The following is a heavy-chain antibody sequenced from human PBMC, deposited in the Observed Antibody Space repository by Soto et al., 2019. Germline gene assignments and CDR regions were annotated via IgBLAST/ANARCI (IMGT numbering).Heavy chain of an antibody. D-gene: IGHD3-10*01. Sequence: QVQLVESGGGVVQPGRSLRLSCAASGFPFTTYGMHWVREGPGKGLEWVAVISYDGSNKYYADSVKGRFTIPRDNSKNTLYLQMNGLRPEDTALYYCVGGQDDVDYRGQGALVTVSS. CDR3: VGGQDDVDY. J-gene: IGHJ4*02. V-gene: IGHV3-30*03. CDR2: ISYDGSNK. CDR1: GFPFTTYG.